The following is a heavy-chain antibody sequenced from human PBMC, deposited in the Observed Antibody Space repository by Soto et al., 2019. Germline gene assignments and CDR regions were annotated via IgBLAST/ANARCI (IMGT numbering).Heavy chain of an antibody. D-gene: IGHD3-10*01. CDR3: TRLALLWFGELSPYYGMDV. V-gene: IGHV1-18*01. CDR1: GYTFTSYG. J-gene: IGHJ6*02. CDR2: ISAYNGNT. Sequence: GASVTVSCTASGYTFTSYGISWVRQAPGQGLEWMGWISAYNGNTNYAQKLQGRVTMTTDTSTSTAYMELRSLRSDDTAVYYCTRLALLWFGELSPYYGMDVWGQGTTVTVSS.